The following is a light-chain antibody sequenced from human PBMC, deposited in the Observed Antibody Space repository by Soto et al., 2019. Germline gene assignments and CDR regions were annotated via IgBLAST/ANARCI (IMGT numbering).Light chain of an antibody. V-gene: IGKV1-5*03. CDR3: QQYCSYPRT. CDR1: QSVTTW. J-gene: IGKJ5*01. Sequence: DIQMTHSPSTLPAPVGVRVSITGLPNQSVTTWLAWYHQKPGKATKLLIYKASNFVSALPSRVTGSGSGTDFTLTISSLPSDDFATYYCQQYCSYPRTFGQGTPLEMK. CDR2: KAS.